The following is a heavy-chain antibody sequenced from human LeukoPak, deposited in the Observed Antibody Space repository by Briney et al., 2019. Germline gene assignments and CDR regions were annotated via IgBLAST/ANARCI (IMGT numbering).Heavy chain of an antibody. V-gene: IGHV3-30*18. CDR1: GFTFSSYG. J-gene: IGHJ4*02. CDR2: ISYDGSNK. CDR3: AKDLSSHFDY. Sequence: GRSLRHSCAASGFTFSSYGMHWVRQAPGKGLEWVAVISYDGSNKYYADSVKGRFTISRDNSKNTLYLQMNSLRAEDTAVYYCAKDLSSHFDYWGQGTLVTVSS. D-gene: IGHD2-15*01.